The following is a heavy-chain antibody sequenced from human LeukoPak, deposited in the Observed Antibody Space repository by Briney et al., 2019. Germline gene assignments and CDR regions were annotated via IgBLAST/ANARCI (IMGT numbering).Heavy chain of an antibody. Sequence: SETLSLTCTVSGGSISSYYWSWIRQPPGKGLEWIGYIYYSGSTNYNPSLKSRVTISVDTSKNQFSLKLSSVTAADTAVYYCARGTSYQRWLQDDAFDIWGQGTMVTVSS. CDR1: GGSISSYY. CDR2: IYYSGST. CDR3: ARGTSYQRWLQDDAFDI. D-gene: IGHD5-24*01. J-gene: IGHJ3*02. V-gene: IGHV4-59*01.